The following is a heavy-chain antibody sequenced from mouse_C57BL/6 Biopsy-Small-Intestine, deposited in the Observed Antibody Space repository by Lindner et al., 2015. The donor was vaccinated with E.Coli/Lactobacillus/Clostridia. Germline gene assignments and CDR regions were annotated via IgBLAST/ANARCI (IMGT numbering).Heavy chain of an antibody. CDR1: GYTFTDYT. V-gene: IGHV1-62-2*01. Sequence: VQLQESGAELVKPGASVKLSCKASGYTFTDYTMHWVKQRSGQGLEWIGWFYPGSGSIKYNEKFKDKATLTADKSSSTVYMELSRLTSEDSAVYFCARHEEGLYYGNFWFPYWGQGTLVTVSA. D-gene: IGHD2-1*01. CDR2: FYPGSGSI. CDR3: ARHEEGLYYGNFWFPY. J-gene: IGHJ3*01.